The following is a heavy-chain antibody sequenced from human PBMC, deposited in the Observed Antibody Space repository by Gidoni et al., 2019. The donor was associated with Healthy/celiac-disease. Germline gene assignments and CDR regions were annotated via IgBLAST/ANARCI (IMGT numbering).Heavy chain of an antibody. CDR2: IYYSGST. V-gene: IGHV4-59*01. D-gene: IGHD6-13*01. CDR1: GGSISSYH. CDR3: ARDSRSSSFDY. J-gene: IGHJ4*02. Sequence: QVQLQESGPGLVKPSETLSPPCPVSGGSISSYHWSWIRQPPGKGLEWIGYIYYSGSTNYNPSLKSRVTISVDTSKNQFSLKLSSVTAADTAVYYCARDSRSSSFDYWGQGTLVTVSS.